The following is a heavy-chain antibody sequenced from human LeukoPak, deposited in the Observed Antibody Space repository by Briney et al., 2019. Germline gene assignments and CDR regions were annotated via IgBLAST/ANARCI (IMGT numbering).Heavy chain of an antibody. CDR1: GGSFSGYY. Sequence: PSETLSLTCAVYGGSFSGYYWSWIRQPPGKGLEWIGEINHSGSTNYNPSLKSRVTISVDTSKNQFSLKLSSVTAADTAVYYCARVAAAGTPYFDYWGQGTLVTVSS. D-gene: IGHD6-13*01. V-gene: IGHV4-34*01. CDR3: ARVAAAGTPYFDY. J-gene: IGHJ4*02. CDR2: INHSGST.